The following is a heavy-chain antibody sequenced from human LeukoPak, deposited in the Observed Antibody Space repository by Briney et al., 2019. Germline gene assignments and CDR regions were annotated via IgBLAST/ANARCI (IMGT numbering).Heavy chain of an antibody. CDR1: GGSISSGDYY. J-gene: IGHJ6*03. V-gene: IGHV4-30-4*08. CDR2: IYYSGST. Sequence: PSETLSLTCTVSGGSISSGDYYWSWIRQPPGKGLEWIGYIYYSGSTYYNPSLKSRVTISVDTSKNQFSLKLSSVTAADTAVYYCASTPLPDYYYYYMDVWGKGTTVTVSS. CDR3: ASTPLPDYYYYYMDV.